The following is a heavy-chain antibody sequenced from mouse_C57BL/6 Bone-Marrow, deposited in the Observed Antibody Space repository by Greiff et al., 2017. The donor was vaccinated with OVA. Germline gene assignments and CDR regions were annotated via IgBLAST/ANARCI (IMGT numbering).Heavy chain of an antibody. J-gene: IGHJ1*03. CDR3: ARMGYYGSTYGGYFDV. D-gene: IGHD1-1*01. CDR1: GFSLSTFGMG. Sequence: QVTLKVSGPGILQPSQTLSLTCSFSGFSLSTFGMGVGWIRQPSGKGLEWLAHIWWDDDKYYNPALKSRLTTSKDTSKNQVFLKIANVDTADTATYYCARMGYYGSTYGGYFDVWGTGTTVTVSS. V-gene: IGHV8-8*01. CDR2: IWWDDDK.